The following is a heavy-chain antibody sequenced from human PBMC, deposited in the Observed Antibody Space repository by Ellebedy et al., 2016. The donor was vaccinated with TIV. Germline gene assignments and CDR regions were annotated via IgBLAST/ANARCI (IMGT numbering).Heavy chain of an antibody. Sequence: PGGSLRLSCAASGLTFSDYYMSWVRQAPGKGLEWVSSISRTSDYTSSADSMEGRFTISRDNADNSMFLQMNSLRAEDTAVYYCVTHPLSQWLRFFESWGRGTLVTVSS. J-gene: IGHJ4*02. CDR1: GLTFSDYY. CDR3: VTHPLSQWLRFFES. CDR2: ISRTSDYT. V-gene: IGHV3/OR16-9*01. D-gene: IGHD6-19*01.